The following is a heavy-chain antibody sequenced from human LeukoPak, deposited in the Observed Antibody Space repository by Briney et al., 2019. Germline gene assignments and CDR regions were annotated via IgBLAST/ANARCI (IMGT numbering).Heavy chain of an antibody. V-gene: IGHV4-38-2*01. Sequence: SETLSLTCAVSGYSISSGYYWGWIRQPPGKGLEWIGSIYHSGSAYYNPSLKSRVTISLDTSKNQFSLKLSSVTAADTAVYYCARAEMGGIDYWGQGTLVTVSS. D-gene: IGHD5-24*01. CDR1: GYSISSGYY. CDR3: ARAEMGGIDY. J-gene: IGHJ4*02. CDR2: IYHSGSA.